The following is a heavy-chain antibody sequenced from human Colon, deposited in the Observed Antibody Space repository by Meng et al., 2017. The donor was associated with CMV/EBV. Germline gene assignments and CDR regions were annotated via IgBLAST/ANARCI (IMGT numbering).Heavy chain of an antibody. CDR2: ISYDGSST. CDR1: GFSFRKYA. J-gene: IGHJ4*02. Sequence: GESLKISCSVSGFSFRKYAMHWVRQAPGKGLEWVAVISYDGSSTYYIESVKGRFIVSRDNFENTLHLQMSSLRGEDTAVYYCARDFVRPQSYVGKFAEFSGAPFAFDYWGQGALVTVSS. CDR3: ARDFVRPQSYVGKFAEFSGAPFAFDY. D-gene: IGHD2-8*02. V-gene: IGHV3-30*04.